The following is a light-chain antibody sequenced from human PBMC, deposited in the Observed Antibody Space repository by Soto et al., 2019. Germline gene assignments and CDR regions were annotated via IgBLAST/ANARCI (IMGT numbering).Light chain of an antibody. Sequence: QSALTQPPSASGSPGQSVTIYCTVTSSDVGGYNYVSWYQQHPGKAPKLMIYEVSKRPSGVPDRFSGSKSGNTASLTVSGLQAEDEADYYCSSYAGSLYVFGTGTKVTVL. CDR3: SSYAGSLYV. CDR2: EVS. CDR1: SSDVGGYNY. J-gene: IGLJ1*01. V-gene: IGLV2-8*01.